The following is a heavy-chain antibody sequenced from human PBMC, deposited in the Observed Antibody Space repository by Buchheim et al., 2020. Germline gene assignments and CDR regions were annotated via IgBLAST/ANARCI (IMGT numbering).Heavy chain of an antibody. CDR2: ISSGGSSV. Sequence: QVQLVESGGGLVKPGGSLRLSCAASGFTFSDHYMSWIRQAPGKGLEWVSYISSGGSSVYYADSVKGRFTISRDNAKNSLYLQMNSLRAEDTAVYYCAREGKYDYVGGRYPPLYYGMDVWGQGTT. CDR3: AREGKYDYVGGRYPPLYYGMDV. D-gene: IGHD3-16*02. CDR1: GFTFSDHY. J-gene: IGHJ6*02. V-gene: IGHV3-11*01.